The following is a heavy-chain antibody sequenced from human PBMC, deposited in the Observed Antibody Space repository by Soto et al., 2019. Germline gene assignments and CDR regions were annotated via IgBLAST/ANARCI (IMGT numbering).Heavy chain of an antibody. D-gene: IGHD7-27*01. CDR2: IYSNGDT. CDR3: TRANWYSEY. Sequence: QVQLQESGPGLVKPSETLSLTCTVSGGSISNHYWSWIRQPPGKGLECIGYIYSNGDTNDNPSLKSRVTMSVDTSKHQISLKLSSVTAADTAVYYCTRANWYSEYWGQGTLVTVSS. CDR1: GGSISNHY. J-gene: IGHJ4*02. V-gene: IGHV4-59*11.